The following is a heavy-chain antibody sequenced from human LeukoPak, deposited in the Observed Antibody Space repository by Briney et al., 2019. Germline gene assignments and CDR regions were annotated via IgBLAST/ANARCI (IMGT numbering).Heavy chain of an antibody. V-gene: IGHV3-30-3*01. CDR1: GFTFSRYA. J-gene: IGHJ5*02. D-gene: IGHD3-10*01. CDR3: ARDSGVGYYGSGSNNWFDP. CDR2: IPYDGDNT. Sequence: PGRSLRLSCAASGFTFSRYAMYWVRQAPGKGLEWVAFIPYDGDNTYYADSVKGRFTISRDNSKNTLYLQMNSLRAEDAAVYYCARDSGVGYYGSGSNNWFDPWGQGTLVTVSS.